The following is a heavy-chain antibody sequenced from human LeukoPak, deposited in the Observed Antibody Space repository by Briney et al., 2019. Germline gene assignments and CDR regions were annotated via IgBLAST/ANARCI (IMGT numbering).Heavy chain of an antibody. CDR2: IKAKAHGGTI. CDR3: TTDGVGVEGATYDN. D-gene: IGHD1-26*01. V-gene: IGHV3-15*01. CDR1: GFTFSRYT. Sequence: GGSLRLSCAASGFTFSRYTMIWVRQAPGKGLEWVGRIKAKAHGGTIEYAAPVKGRFTISRDDSKNTLYLQMNSLKTEDTAVYYCTTDGVGVEGATYDNWGQGTLVTVSS. J-gene: IGHJ4*02.